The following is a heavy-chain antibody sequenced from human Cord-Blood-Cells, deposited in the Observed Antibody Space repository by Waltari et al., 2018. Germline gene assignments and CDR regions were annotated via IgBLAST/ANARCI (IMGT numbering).Heavy chain of an antibody. Sequence: QVPLGQSGAEVKKPGADVKVLCRASGYSGASYDMNWVRQATGQGLEWMGWMNPNSGNPGYAQKFQGRVTMTRNTSISTAYMELSSLRSEDTAVYYCARLGSYDAFDIWGQGTMVTVSS. CDR1: GYSGASYD. CDR2: MNPNSGNP. V-gene: IGHV1-8*01. CDR3: ARLGSYDAFDI. J-gene: IGHJ3*02. D-gene: IGHD5-18*01.